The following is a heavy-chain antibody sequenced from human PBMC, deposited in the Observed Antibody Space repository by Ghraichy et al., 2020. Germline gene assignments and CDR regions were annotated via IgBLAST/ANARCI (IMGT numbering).Heavy chain of an antibody. D-gene: IGHD3-3*01. Sequence: GESLNISCAASGFPFSTYAMSWVRQVPGKGLEWVSTISNSASRTFYADSVRGRFSISRDSSKNTVYLQMNSLRAEDTAIYYCVKDKGANFGDTWGQGTLVTVSS. J-gene: IGHJ5*02. CDR2: ISNSASRT. CDR1: GFPFSTYA. CDR3: VKDKGANFGDT. V-gene: IGHV3-23*01.